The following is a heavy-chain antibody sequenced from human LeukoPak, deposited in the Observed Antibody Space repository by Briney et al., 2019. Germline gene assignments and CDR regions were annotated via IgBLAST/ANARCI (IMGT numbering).Heavy chain of an antibody. D-gene: IGHD2-15*01. J-gene: IGHJ4*02. CDR2: ISYDGSNK. CDR3: ARVHRGWPDY. Sequence: GRSLRLSCAASGFTFSSYAMHWVRQAPGKGLEWVAVISYDGSNKYYADSVKGRFTISRDNSKNTLYLQMNSLRAEDTAVYYCARVHRGWPDYWGQGTLVTVSS. V-gene: IGHV3-30*04. CDR1: GFTFSSYA.